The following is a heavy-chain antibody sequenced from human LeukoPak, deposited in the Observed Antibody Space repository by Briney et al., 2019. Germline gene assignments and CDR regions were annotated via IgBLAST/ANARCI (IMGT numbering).Heavy chain of an antibody. CDR2: IKQDGSEK. J-gene: IGHJ6*02. D-gene: IGHD1-26*01. CDR3: ARDRVGGFYGMDV. V-gene: IGHV3-7*01. CDR1: GFTFSSYW. Sequence: GGSLRLSCAASGFTFSSYWMSWVRQAPGKGLEWVANIKQDGSEKYYVDSVKGRFTISRDNAKNSPYLQMNSLRAEDTAVYYCARDRVGGFYGMDVWGQGTTVTVSS.